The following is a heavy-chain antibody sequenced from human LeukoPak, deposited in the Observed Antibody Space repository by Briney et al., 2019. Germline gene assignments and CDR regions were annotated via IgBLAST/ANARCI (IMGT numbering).Heavy chain of an antibody. J-gene: IGHJ4*02. V-gene: IGHV3-23*01. CDR1: GFTFSSYA. CDR3: AKFNGGDYYGSGSYYNVIPGYFDY. CDR2: ISGSGGST. Sequence: GGSLRLSCAASGFTFSSYAMSWVRQAPGKGLEWVSAISGSGGSTYYADSVKGRFTISRDNSKNTLYLQMNSLRAEDTAVYYCAKFNGGDYYGSGSYYNVIPGYFDYWGQGTLVTVSS. D-gene: IGHD3-10*01.